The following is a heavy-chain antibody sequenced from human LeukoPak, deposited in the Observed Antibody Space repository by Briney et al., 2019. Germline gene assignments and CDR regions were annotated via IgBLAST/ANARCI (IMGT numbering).Heavy chain of an antibody. Sequence: GASEKVSCTASGYTFTGHYLHWVRQVPGQGLEWMGWINPRNAATNYAQKFQGRVTMTRDTSISTVYMDLSSLKSDDTAVYYCARCLNWGPDYWGQGTLVIVSS. CDR1: GYTFTGHY. J-gene: IGHJ4*02. V-gene: IGHV1-2*02. CDR3: ARCLNWGPDY. CDR2: INPRNAAT. D-gene: IGHD7-27*01.